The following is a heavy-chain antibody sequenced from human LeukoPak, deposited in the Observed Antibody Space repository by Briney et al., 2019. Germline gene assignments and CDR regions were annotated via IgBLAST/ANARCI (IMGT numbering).Heavy chain of an antibody. D-gene: IGHD3-22*01. CDR2: SGSGGST. Sequence: ASGSGGSTYYADSVKGRFTISRDNSKNTLYLQMNSLRAEDTAVYYCARDVGYYDSSGGAFDIWGQGTMVTVSS. J-gene: IGHJ3*02. V-gene: IGHV3-53*01. CDR3: ARDVGYYDSSGGAFDI.